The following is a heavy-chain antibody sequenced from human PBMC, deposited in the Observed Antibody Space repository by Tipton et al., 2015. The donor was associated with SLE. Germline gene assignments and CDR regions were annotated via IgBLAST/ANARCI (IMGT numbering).Heavy chain of an antibody. CDR3: ARVTGHSSGWYGWVDY. V-gene: IGHV4-30-2*01. CDR1: GASITSGGYS. CDR2: IYHSGST. J-gene: IGHJ4*02. Sequence: TLSLTCAVSGASITSGGYSWSWIRRPPGKGLEWIGYIYHSGSTFYNPSLESRVTISLDTSKNQFSLKLTSVTAADTAVYYCARVTGHSSGWYGWVDYWGQGTLVTVSS. D-gene: IGHD6-19*01.